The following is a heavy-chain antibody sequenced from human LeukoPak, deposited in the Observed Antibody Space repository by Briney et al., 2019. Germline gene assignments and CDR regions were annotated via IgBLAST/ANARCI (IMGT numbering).Heavy chain of an antibody. V-gene: IGHV3-33*01. CDR1: GFTFSNYG. CDR2: IWFDGRNK. Sequence: GRSLRLSCAASGFTFSNYGMHWVRQAPGKGLEWVALIWFDGRNKFHADSVKGRFTISRDNSKNTLFLQMNSLRAEDTAVYYYAREWGPIAVSGGPGYWGQGALVSVSS. CDR3: AREWGPIAVSGGPGY. J-gene: IGHJ4*02. D-gene: IGHD6-19*01.